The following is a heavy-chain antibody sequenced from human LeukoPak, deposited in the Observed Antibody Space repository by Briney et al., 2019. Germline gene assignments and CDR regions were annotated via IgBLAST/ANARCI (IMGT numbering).Heavy chain of an antibody. CDR2: ISGSGGST. CDR1: GFTFSSYA. Sequence: PGGSLRLSCAASGFTFSSYAMSWVRQAPGKGLEWVSAISGSGGSTYYADSVKGRFTISRDNSKNTLYLQMNSLRAEDTAVYYCAKGYPYGIAVAGTGAFDIWGQGTKVTVSS. D-gene: IGHD6-19*01. V-gene: IGHV3-23*01. J-gene: IGHJ3*02. CDR3: AKGYPYGIAVAGTGAFDI.